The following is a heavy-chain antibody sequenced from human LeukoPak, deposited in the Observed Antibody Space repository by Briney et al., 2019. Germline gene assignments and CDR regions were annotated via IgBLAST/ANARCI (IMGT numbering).Heavy chain of an antibody. CDR1: GFTFSSYG. D-gene: IGHD3-10*01. CDR2: IRYDGSNK. Sequence: GGSLRLSCAASGFTFSSYGMHWVRQAPGKGLEWVAFIRYDGSNKYYADSVKGRFTISRDNSKNRLYLQMNSLRSEDTAVYYCAKVLWFGELSLWFDPWGQGTLVTVSS. V-gene: IGHV3-30*02. CDR3: AKVLWFGELSLWFDP. J-gene: IGHJ5*02.